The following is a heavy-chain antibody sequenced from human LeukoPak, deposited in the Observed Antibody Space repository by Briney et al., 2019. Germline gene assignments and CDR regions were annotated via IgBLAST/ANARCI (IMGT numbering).Heavy chain of an antibody. CDR3: ATEGQCGFTTCPGLQF. CDR1: GGSTNTGGYF. D-gene: IGHD2-2*01. CDR2: VFRTGRT. Sequence: SETLSLTCTVSGGSTNTGGYFWSWIRQPPGKGLEWIGYVFRTGRTSYNPSLDSRVTISLDRSRNQFSLRLTSVTAADSAMYYCATEGQCGFTTCPGLQFWGQGILVSVSS. V-gene: IGHV4-30-2*01. J-gene: IGHJ4*02.